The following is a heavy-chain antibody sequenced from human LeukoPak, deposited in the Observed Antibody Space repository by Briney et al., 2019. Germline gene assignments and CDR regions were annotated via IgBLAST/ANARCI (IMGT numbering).Heavy chain of an antibody. Sequence: SEKACCKASGYTFTGSSMHWARQAPGEGPQWMARITPNSGGTNYATKFQGRVIMTRDTSTSTGYMELSGLRSDDTAVYYCARGRVVAATVYFEYWGEGALVTVSS. CDR1: GYTFTGSS. D-gene: IGHD2-15*01. CDR3: ARGRVVAATVYFEY. V-gene: IGHV1-2*06. J-gene: IGHJ4*02. CDR2: ITPNSGGT.